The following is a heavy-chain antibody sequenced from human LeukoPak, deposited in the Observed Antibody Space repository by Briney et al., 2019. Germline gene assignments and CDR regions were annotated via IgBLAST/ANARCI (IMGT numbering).Heavy chain of an antibody. J-gene: IGHJ3*02. Sequence: KPSETLSLTCTVSGGSISSYYWSWIRQPAGKGLEWIGRIYTSGSTNYNPSLKSRVTMSVDTSKNQFSPKLSSVTAADTAVYYCATRVEGRYCSSTSCSDAFDIWGQGTMVTVSS. CDR3: ATRVEGRYCSSTSCSDAFDI. V-gene: IGHV4-4*07. CDR1: GGSISSYY. CDR2: IYTSGST. D-gene: IGHD2-2*01.